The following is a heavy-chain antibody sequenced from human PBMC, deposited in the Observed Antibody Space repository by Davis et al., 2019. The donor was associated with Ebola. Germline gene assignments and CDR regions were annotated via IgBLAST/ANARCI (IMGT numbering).Heavy chain of an antibody. D-gene: IGHD3-22*01. CDR3: AKAIYYYYDSSGFLDL. CDR2: IFPDDSDA. Sequence: KVSCKGSGYGFTNYWIGWVRQMPGKGLEWMGFIFPDDSDATYSPSFQGQVTISVDKSISTTYLQWSSLKASDTAIYYCAKAIYYYYDSSGFLDLWGQGTLVTVSS. J-gene: IGHJ1*01. V-gene: IGHV5-51*01. CDR1: GYGFTNYW.